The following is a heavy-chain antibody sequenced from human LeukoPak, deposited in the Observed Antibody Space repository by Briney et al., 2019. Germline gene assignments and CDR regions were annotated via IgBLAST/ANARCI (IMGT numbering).Heavy chain of an antibody. CDR1: GDSISSYY. Sequence: SETLSLTYTVSGDSISSYYWSWIRQPPGKGLEWIGYIYYSGSTNYNPSLKSRVTISVDTSKNQFSLKLSSVTAADTAVYYCARDKHYYYMDVWGKGTTVTVSS. CDR2: IYYSGST. CDR3: ARDKHYYYMDV. V-gene: IGHV4-59*12. J-gene: IGHJ6*03.